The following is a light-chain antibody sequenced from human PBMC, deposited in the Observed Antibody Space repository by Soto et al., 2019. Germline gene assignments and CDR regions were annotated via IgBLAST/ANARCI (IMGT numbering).Light chain of an antibody. CDR1: QSIGRY. J-gene: IGKJ1*01. Sequence: DIQMTQSPSSLSASVGDRVTITCRASQSIGRYLNWYQQERGKAPKLLIYAASSLQTGVPSMSSGSGAGTNYTLTISSLQPEAFATYYCQQRYRITRPFGQGNKVENK. CDR3: QQRYRITRP. V-gene: IGKV1-39*01. CDR2: AAS.